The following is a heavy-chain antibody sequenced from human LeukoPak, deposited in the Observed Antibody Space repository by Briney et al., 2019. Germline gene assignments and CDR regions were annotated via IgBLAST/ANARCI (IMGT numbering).Heavy chain of an antibody. CDR3: ARVGYAFDI. CDR2: ISSSSNNI. V-gene: IGHV3-48*02. J-gene: IGHJ3*02. CDR1: RFTFSSYS. Sequence: GGSLRLSCVASRFTFSSYSMNWVRQAPGKGLEWVSYISSSSNNIYYGESVKGQFTIYRENAENSLYVQMNSLRYEDTAVYYCARVGYAFDIWGQGRMVTVSS.